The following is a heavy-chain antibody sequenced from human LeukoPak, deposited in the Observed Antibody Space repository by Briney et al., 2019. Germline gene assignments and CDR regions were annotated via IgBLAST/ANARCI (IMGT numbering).Heavy chain of an antibody. CDR3: AKHIAAAGTLYYGMDV. J-gene: IGHJ6*02. D-gene: IGHD6-13*01. CDR1: GFTFSSYA. Sequence: GGSLRLSRAASGFTFSSYAMSWVRQAPGKGLEWVSAISGSGGSTYYADSVKGRFTISRDNSKNTLYLQMNSLRAEDTAVYYCAKHIAAAGTLYYGMDVWGQGTTVTVSS. CDR2: ISGSGGST. V-gene: IGHV3-23*01.